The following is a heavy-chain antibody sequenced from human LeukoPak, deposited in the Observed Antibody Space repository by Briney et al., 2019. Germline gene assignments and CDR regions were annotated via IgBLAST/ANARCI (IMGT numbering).Heavy chain of an antibody. CDR3: ARERNYYYYDL. J-gene: IGHJ4*02. CDR1: GFXSSSYT. Sequence: GGSLRLSCAASGFXSSSYTISWVRQAPGKGLEWVSYITGDDRFTDYADSVKGRFTISRDNGKNSLYLQMNSLRDEDMAVYYCARERNYYYYDLWGQGILVAVSS. V-gene: IGHV3-48*02. D-gene: IGHD3-10*01. CDR2: ITGDDRFT.